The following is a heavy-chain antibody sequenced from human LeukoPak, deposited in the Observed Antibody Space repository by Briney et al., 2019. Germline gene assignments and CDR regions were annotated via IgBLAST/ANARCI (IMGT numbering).Heavy chain of an antibody. CDR3: AKDLDDFWRGYEVAFDI. D-gene: IGHD3-3*01. CDR2: ISSSSNYI. J-gene: IGHJ3*02. Sequence: GGSLRLSCAASGFTFSSYSMNWVRQAPGKGLEWVSSISSSSNYIYYADSVKGRLTISRDNAKNSLYLQMNSLRAEDTAVYYCAKDLDDFWRGYEVAFDIWGQGAMVTVSS. CDR1: GFTFSSYS. V-gene: IGHV3-21*04.